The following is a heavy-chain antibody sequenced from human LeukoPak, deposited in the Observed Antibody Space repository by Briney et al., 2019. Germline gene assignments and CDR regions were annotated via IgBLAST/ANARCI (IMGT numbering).Heavy chain of an antibody. CDR3: AKGRYGDYGDYFDY. D-gene: IGHD4-17*01. CDR1: GFTFDDYA. Sequence: GRSLRLSCAASGFTFDDYAMHWVRQAPGKGLEWVSGISWNSGSIGYADSVKGRFTISRGNAKNSLYLQMNSLRAEDTALYYCAKGRYGDYGDYFDYWGQGTLVTVSS. CDR2: ISWNSGSI. V-gene: IGHV3-9*01. J-gene: IGHJ4*02.